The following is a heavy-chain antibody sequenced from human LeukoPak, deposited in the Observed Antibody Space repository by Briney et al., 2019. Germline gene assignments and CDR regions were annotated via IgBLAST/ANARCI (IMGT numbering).Heavy chain of an antibody. CDR1: GFTFSAYA. CDR2: ISSSGSII. V-gene: IGHV3-48*03. D-gene: IGHD3-22*01. CDR3: ARDPYDSSGYRFDC. J-gene: IGHJ4*02. Sequence: GGSLRLSCEASGFTFSAYAMNWVRQAPGKGLEWVSYISSSGSIIFHADSVGGRFTISRDNAKNSLYLRMNSLRAEDTGVYYCARDPYDSSGYRFDCWGQGTLVTVSS.